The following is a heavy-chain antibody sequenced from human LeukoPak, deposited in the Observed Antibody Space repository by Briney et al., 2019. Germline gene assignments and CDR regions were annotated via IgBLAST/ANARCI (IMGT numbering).Heavy chain of an antibody. V-gene: IGHV3-53*01. CDR2: IFPDGQT. J-gene: IGHJ4*02. CDR3: ARANPVYGDFDY. D-gene: IGHD4-17*01. Sequence: GGSLRLSCAISGLTVNDNYMSWVRQAPGKGLEWVSLIFPDGQTYYADFVQGRISISRDMSRNTLFLGMSSLRAEDTAVFFCARANPVYGDFDYWGQGTLVTVSS. CDR1: GLTVNDNY.